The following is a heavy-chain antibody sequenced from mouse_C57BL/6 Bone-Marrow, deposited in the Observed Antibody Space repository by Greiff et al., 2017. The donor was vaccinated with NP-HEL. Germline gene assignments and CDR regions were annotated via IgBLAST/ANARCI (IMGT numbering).Heavy chain of an antibody. D-gene: IGHD1-1*01. V-gene: IGHV5-12*01. J-gene: IGHJ3*01. CDR2: ISNGGGST. CDR1: GFTFSDYY. CDR3: ARRYYGSSYAWFAY. Sequence: EVKLVESGGGLVQPGGSLKLSCAASGFTFSDYYMYWVRQTPEKRLEWVAYISNGGGSTYYPDTVKGRFTISRDNAKNTLYLQMSRLKSEDTAMYYCARRYYGSSYAWFAYWGQGTLVTVSA.